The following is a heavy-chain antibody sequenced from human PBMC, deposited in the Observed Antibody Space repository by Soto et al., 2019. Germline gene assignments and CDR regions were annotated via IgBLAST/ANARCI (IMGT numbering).Heavy chain of an antibody. CDR3: ARDFPYYYYMDV. CDR2: IYYSGST. V-gene: IGHV4-59*01. J-gene: IGHJ6*03. CDR1: GGSISSYY. Sequence: PSETLSLTCTVSGGSISSYYWSWIRQPPGKGLEWIGYIYYSGSTNYNPSLKSRVTISVDTSKNQFSLKLSSVTAADTAVYYCARDFPYYYYMDVWGKGTTVTVSS.